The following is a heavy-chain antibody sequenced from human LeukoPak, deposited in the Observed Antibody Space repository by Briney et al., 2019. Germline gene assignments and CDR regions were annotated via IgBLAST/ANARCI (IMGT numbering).Heavy chain of an antibody. V-gene: IGHV3-23*01. CDR3: AKDIGAEPEDWFDS. D-gene: IGHD5-12*01. CDR2: ITGSGNNT. CDR1: GFRFSSYA. Sequence: GGSLRLSCAASGFRFSSYAMTWVRQAPGKGLEWVSGITGSGNNTYYADSVKGRFTISRDNSKNTLYLQMNSLRAEDTAEYYSAKDIGAEPEDWFDSWGQGTLVTVSS. J-gene: IGHJ5*01.